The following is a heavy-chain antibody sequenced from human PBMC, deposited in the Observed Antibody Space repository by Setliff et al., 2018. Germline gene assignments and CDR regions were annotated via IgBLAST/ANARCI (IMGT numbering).Heavy chain of an antibody. CDR3: ARGPPDFVVVPAAAKFDF. J-gene: IGHJ4*02. CDR1: GFPFSSYA. CDR2: ISGTGGST. Sequence: GGSLRLSCAASGFPFSSYALSWVRQAPGKGLEWVSAISGTGGSTYYADSVKGRFNISRDNSKNTLYLQMNSLRPDDTAVYYCARGPPDFVVVPAAAKFDFRGQGTLVTVSS. D-gene: IGHD2-2*01. V-gene: IGHV3-23*01.